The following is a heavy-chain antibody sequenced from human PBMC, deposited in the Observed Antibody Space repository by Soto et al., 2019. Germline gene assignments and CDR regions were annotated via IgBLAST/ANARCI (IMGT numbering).Heavy chain of an antibody. CDR3: ARESSGWYDY. V-gene: IGHV3-48*03. Sequence: EVQLVESGGGLVQPGGSLRLSCAASGFTFSSYEMNWVRQAPGKGLEWVSYISSSGSTIYYADSVKGRFTISRDNAKNSLYLQMNSLGAEDTAVYYCARESSGWYDYWGQGTLVTVSS. CDR1: GFTFSSYE. J-gene: IGHJ4*02. CDR2: ISSSGSTI. D-gene: IGHD6-19*01.